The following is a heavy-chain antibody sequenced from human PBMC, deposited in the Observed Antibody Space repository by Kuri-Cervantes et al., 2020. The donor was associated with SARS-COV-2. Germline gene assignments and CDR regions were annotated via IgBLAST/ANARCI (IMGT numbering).Heavy chain of an antibody. Sequence: SETLSLTCTVSGGSISSYYWSWIRQPPGKGLEWIGYIYYSGSTNYNPSLKSRVTISVDTSKNQFSLELSSVTAADTAVYYCARDRWDDYIDYWGQGTLVTVSS. J-gene: IGHJ4*02. D-gene: IGHD1-26*01. CDR1: GGSISSYY. V-gene: IGHV4-59*01. CDR3: ARDRWDDYIDY. CDR2: IYYSGST.